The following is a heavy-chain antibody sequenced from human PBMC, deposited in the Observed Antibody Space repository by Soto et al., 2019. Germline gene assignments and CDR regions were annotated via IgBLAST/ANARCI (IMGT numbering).Heavy chain of an antibody. J-gene: IGHJ5*02. V-gene: IGHV1-69*06. CDR3: ARVYRYNWKGGKNWFDP. CDR1: GGTFSSYA. CDR2: IIPIFGTA. D-gene: IGHD1-20*01. Sequence: GASVKVSCKASGGTFSSYAISWVRQAPGQGLEWMGGIIPIFGTANYAQKFQGRVTITADKSTSTAYMELSSLRSEDTAVYYCARVYRYNWKGGKNWFDPWGQGTLVTVSS.